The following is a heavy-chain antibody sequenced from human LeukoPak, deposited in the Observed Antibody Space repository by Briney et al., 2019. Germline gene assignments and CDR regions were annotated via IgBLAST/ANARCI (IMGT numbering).Heavy chain of an antibody. V-gene: IGHV1-69*04. CDR2: IIPILGIA. J-gene: IGHJ6*02. CDR1: GGTFSSYA. D-gene: IGHD1-26*01. CDR3: ASAGMPYYYYGMDV. Sequence: GSSVKVSCKASGGTFSSYAISRVRHAPGQGLEWMGRIIPILGIANYAQKFQGRVTITADKSTSTAYMELSSLRSEDTAVYYCASAGMPYYYYGMDVWGQGTTVTVSS.